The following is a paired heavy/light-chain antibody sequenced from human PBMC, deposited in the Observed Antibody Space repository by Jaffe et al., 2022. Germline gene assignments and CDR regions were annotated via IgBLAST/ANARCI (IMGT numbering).Heavy chain of an antibody. CDR2: IYYTGST. Sequence: QMQLQESGPGLVKPSETLSLTCTVSGGSIISSSYYWGWVRQPPGKGLEWIGSIYYTGSTYYNPSLKSRVTISVDTSKIQFSLRLTSVTAADTAVYYCARRASGSGTPLGAFDIWGQGTMVTVSS. CDR3: ARRASGSGTPLGAFDI. J-gene: IGHJ3*02. V-gene: IGHV4-39*01. D-gene: IGHD6-19*01. CDR1: GGSIISSSYY.
Light chain of an antibody. V-gene: IGLV2-14*01. CDR2: EVS. Sequence: QSALTQPASVSGSPGQSITISCTGTSSDVGGYNYVSWYQHHPGKAPKLMIYEVSNRPSGVSNRFSASKSGNTASLTISGLQTDDEADYYCSSYTSSSTYVFGTGTKVTVL. CDR3: SSYTSSSTYV. CDR1: SSDVGGYNY. J-gene: IGLJ1*01.